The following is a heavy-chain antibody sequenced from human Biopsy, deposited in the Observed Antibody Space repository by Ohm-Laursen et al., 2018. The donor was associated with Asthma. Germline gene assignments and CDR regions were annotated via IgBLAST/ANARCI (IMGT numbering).Heavy chain of an antibody. CDR3: AREGVAGTHIED. J-gene: IGHJ4*02. CDR1: RFTYE. CDR2: ISYDGSSI. V-gene: IGHV3-30-3*01. Sequence: SLRLSCSASRFTYEMHWVRQAPGKGLEWVAVISYDGSSIYYADSVKGRFTISRDNSKNTLSPQMNSLTAEDTAVYYCAREGVAGTHIEDWGQGTLVTVSS. D-gene: IGHD6-19*01.